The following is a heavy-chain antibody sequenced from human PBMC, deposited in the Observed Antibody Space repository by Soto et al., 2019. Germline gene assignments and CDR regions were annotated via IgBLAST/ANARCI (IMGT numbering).Heavy chain of an antibody. CDR2: ISYDGSNK. D-gene: IGHD6-13*01. J-gene: IGHJ4*02. CDR1: GFTFSSYA. CDR3: ARDSIVYSSSWYDY. V-gene: IGHV3-30-3*01. Sequence: GGSLRLSCAASGFTFSSYAMHWVRQAPGKGLEWVAVISYDGSNKYYADSVKGRFTISRDNSKNTLYLQMNSLRAEDTAVYYCARDSIVYSSSWYDYWGQGTLVTVSS.